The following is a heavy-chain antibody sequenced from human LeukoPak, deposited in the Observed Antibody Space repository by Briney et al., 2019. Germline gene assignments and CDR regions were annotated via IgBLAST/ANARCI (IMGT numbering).Heavy chain of an antibody. J-gene: IGHJ6*03. CDR1: GDPINSYY. CDR2: IYTSGST. CDR3: ARLGYSSSSLHYYYYMDV. Sequence: KPSETLSLTCTVSGDPINSYYWSWIRQPAGKGLEWIGRIYTSGSTNYNPSLKSRVTMSVDTSKNQFSLKLSSVTAADTAVYYCARLGYSSSSLHYYYYMDVWGKGTTVTVSS. V-gene: IGHV4-4*07. D-gene: IGHD6-6*01.